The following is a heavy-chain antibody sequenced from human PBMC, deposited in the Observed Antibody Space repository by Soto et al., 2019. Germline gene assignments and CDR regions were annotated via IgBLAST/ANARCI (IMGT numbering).Heavy chain of an antibody. CDR2: INLKSGGT. CDR3: AREAYIEAPIWRPLAY. CDR1: GYTYTGDY. D-gene: IGHD2-21*01. J-gene: IGHJ4*02. Sequence: QVQLVQSGAEVKKPGASVKVSCKAFGYTYTGDYIHWVRQAPGEVRAWMGWINLKSGGTSYAQQFQGWVTMTRETSISTAYMELSRLKSGDTAVYYCAREAYIEAPIWRPLAYCGQGTLVTVSS. V-gene: IGHV1-2*04.